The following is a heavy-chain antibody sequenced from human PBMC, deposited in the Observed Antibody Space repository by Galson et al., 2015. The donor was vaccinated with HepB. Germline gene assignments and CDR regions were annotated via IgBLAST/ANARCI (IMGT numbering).Heavy chain of an antibody. V-gene: IGHV1-2*02. CDR1: GYTFTGYY. Sequence: SCKASGYTFTGYYMHWVRQAPGQGLEWMGWINPNSGGTNYAQKFQGRVTMTRDTSISTAYMELSRLRSDDTAVYYCARDDPMVRGRTGYYYYYMDVWGKGTTVTVSS. J-gene: IGHJ6*03. CDR3: ARDDPMVRGRTGYYYYYMDV. D-gene: IGHD3-10*01. CDR2: INPNSGGT.